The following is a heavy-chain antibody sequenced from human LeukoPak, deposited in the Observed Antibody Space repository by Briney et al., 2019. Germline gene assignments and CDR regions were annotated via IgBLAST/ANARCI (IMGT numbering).Heavy chain of an antibody. J-gene: IGHJ6*03. CDR3: ARTDDFWSGYYFFSGYYYYMDV. CDR1: GYTFTSYG. CDR2: ISACNGNT. Sequence: ASVKVSCKASGYTFTSYGISWVRQAPGQGLEWMGWISACNGNTNYAQKLQGRVTMTTDTSTSTAYMELRSLRSDDTAVYYCARTDDFWSGYYFFSGYYYYMDVWGKGTTVTVSS. D-gene: IGHD3-3*01. V-gene: IGHV1-18*01.